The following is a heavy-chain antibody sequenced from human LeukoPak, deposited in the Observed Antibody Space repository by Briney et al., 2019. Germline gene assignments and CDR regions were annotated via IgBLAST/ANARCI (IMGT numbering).Heavy chain of an antibody. J-gene: IGHJ4*02. CDR3: ARGGVYYDSSGYYGDFDY. V-gene: IGHV3-23*01. Sequence: GGSLRLSCAASGFTFSSYAMSWVRQAPGKGLEWVSAISGSGGSTYYADSVKGRFTISRDNAKNSLYLQMNSLRAEDTAVYYCARGGVYYDSSGYYGDFDYWGQGTLVTVSS. D-gene: IGHD3-22*01. CDR2: ISGSGGST. CDR1: GFTFSSYA.